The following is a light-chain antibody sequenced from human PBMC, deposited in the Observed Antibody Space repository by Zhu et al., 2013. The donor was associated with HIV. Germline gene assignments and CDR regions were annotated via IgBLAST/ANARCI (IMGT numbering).Light chain of an antibody. CDR1: QNISNN. J-gene: IGKJ3*01. V-gene: IGKV3-15*01. Sequence: EIEMTQSPATLSLSPGEGATLSCRASQNISNNLAWYQQKSGQSPGLLIYGASTRATGVPGRFSGSGSGTEFTLTISSLHSEDFAVYYCQHYNSGLLFTFGPGTKVDVK. CDR2: GAS. CDR3: QHYNSGLLFT.